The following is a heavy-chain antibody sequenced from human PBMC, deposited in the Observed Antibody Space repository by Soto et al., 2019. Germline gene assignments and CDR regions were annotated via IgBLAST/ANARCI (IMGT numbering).Heavy chain of an antibody. CDR1: GFTFSDYY. CDR2: ISGGGGSTI. V-gene: IGHV3-11*01. CDR3: ARGRGYYDSSGYDY. D-gene: IGHD3-22*01. J-gene: IGHJ4*02. Sequence: PGGSLRLSCAASGFTFSDYYMNWIRQAPGKGLEWVSYISGGGGSTIYYTDSVKGRFTISRDNAKNSLYLQMHSLRAEDTAVYYCARGRGYYDSSGYDYWGQGTLVTVSS.